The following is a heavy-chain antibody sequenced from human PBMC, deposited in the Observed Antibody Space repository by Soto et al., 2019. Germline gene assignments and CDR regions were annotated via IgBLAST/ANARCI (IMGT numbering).Heavy chain of an antibody. J-gene: IGHJ4*02. CDR2: IIPIFGTA. D-gene: IGHD2-15*01. Sequence: SVKVSCKASGGTFSSYAISWVRQAPGQGLEWMGGIIPIFGTANYAQKFQGRVTMTRDTSTSTVYMELSSLRSEDTAVYYCARVYCSGGSCYGIDYWGQGTLVTVSS. CDR1: GGTFSSYA. CDR3: ARVYCSGGSCYGIDY. V-gene: IGHV1-69*05.